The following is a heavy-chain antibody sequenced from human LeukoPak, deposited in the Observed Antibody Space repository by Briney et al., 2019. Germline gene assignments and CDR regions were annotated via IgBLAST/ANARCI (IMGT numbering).Heavy chain of an antibody. CDR3: ARDDIVVVPAAPREYYYYGMDV. D-gene: IGHD2-2*01. V-gene: IGHV3-21*01. J-gene: IGHJ6*02. Sequence: KPGGSLRLSCAASGFTFSSYSMNWVRRAPGKGLEWVSSISSSSSYIYYADSVKGRFTISRDNAKNSLYLQMNSLRAEDTAVYYCARDDIVVVPAAPREYYYYGMDVWGQGTTVTVSS. CDR1: GFTFSSYS. CDR2: ISSSSSYI.